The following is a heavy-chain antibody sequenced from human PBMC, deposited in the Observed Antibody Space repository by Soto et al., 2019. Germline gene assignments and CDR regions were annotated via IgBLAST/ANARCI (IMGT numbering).Heavy chain of an antibody. V-gene: IGHV1-69*01. CDR1: GVTFGSYA. J-gene: IGHJ6*02. Sequence: QVQLVQSGAEVKKPGSSVKVSCKASGVTFGSYAISWVRQAPGQGLEWMGGIIPIPGTANYAKKFQGRVTIGADESTSTAYMELSSLRSEDTAVYYCARSQGSSTSLEIYYYSYYGMAVWGQGTTVTVSS. CDR2: IIPIPGTA. D-gene: IGHD2-2*01. CDR3: ARSQGSSTSLEIYYYSYYGMAV.